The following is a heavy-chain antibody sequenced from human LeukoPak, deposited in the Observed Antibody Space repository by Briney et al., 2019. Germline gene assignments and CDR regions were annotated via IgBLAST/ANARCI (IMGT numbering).Heavy chain of an antibody. CDR3: ARGLTKSLPFVEWLVPFDY. J-gene: IGHJ4*02. CDR1: GFTFSTYS. V-gene: IGHV3-48*01. CDR2: ISSSRSTI. D-gene: IGHD3-3*01. Sequence: GGSLRLSCAASGFTFSTYSMNWVRQAPGKGLEWVSYISSSRSTIYYADSVKGRFTISRDNAKNSLYLQMNSLRAEDTAVYYCARGLTKSLPFVEWLVPFDYWGQGTLVTVSS.